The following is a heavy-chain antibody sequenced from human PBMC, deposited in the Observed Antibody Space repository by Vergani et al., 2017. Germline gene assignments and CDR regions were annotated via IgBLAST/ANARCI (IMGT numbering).Heavy chain of an antibody. Sequence: VQLVESGGGLVKPGGSLRLSCAASGFTFSNAWMSWVRQAPGKGLEWVAGLWYDGITKYYAESVRGRVSISTDSSKKTVYLRMSSLSAEDTAVYYCARMNAYFDVWNAYLDYWGQGTLVTVSS. CDR1: GFTFSNAW. D-gene: IGHD3-3*01. CDR2: LWYDGITK. CDR3: ARMNAYFDVWNAYLDY. J-gene: IGHJ4*02. V-gene: IGHV3-33*08.